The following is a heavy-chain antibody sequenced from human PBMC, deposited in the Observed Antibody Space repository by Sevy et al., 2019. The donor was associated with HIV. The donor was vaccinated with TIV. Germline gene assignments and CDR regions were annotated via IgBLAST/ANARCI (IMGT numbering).Heavy chain of an antibody. V-gene: IGHV3-43D*03. CDR3: AKDLGSSSWNYNGMDV. CDR1: GFTFHDYA. J-gene: IGHJ6*02. Sequence: GGSLRLSCAASGFTFHDYAMHWVRQPPGKGLEWVSLISWSGGSTYYADSVKGRFTISRDNSKNSLYLQMNSLITEDNALYYCAKDLGSSSWNYNGMDVWGQGTTFTVSS. D-gene: IGHD6-6*01. CDR2: ISWSGGST.